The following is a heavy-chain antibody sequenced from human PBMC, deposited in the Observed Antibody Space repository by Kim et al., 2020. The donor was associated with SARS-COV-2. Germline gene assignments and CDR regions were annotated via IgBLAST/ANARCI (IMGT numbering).Heavy chain of an antibody. Sequence: SETLSLTCSVSGGTISSYYGSWIRRPPGEGLELLGYIYFTGSTNYNPSLKSRVTISVDTSKKQFFLKVTSVTAADTAVYYCARGHNAWRFDPWGQGNLVIVSS. V-gene: IGHV4-59*01. CDR2: IYFTGST. J-gene: IGHJ5*02. CDR3: ARGHNAWRFDP. CDR1: GGTISSYY. D-gene: IGHD3-10*01.